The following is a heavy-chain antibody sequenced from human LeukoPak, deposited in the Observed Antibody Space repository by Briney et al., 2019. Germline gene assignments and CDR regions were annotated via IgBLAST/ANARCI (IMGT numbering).Heavy chain of an antibody. CDR3: AKDLSVVVPAAIGMDV. Sequence: PGGSLRLSCAASGFTFSSYGMHWVRQAPGKGLEWVAVISYDGSNKYYADSVKGRFTISRDNSKNTLYLQMNSLRAEDTAVYHCAKDLSVVVPAAIGMDVWGQGTTVTVSS. CDR2: ISYDGSNK. V-gene: IGHV3-30*18. J-gene: IGHJ6*02. D-gene: IGHD2-2*01. CDR1: GFTFSSYG.